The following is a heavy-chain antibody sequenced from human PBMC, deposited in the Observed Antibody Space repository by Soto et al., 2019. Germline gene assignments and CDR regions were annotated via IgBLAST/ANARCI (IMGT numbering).Heavy chain of an antibody. J-gene: IGHJ4*02. V-gene: IGHV3-11*01. CDR2: ISNSGRIT. CDR3: ARDHGGGGLTLEY. CDR1: GFIFIDYY. Sequence: PGGPLRLCCTSSGFIFIDYYMSWIRQAPGKGLEWVSDISNSGRITHHADSVEGRFTISRDNAKDSLYLQMNSLRPEDSAIYYCARDHGGGGLTLEYWGQGTLVTVSS. D-gene: IGHD3-16*01.